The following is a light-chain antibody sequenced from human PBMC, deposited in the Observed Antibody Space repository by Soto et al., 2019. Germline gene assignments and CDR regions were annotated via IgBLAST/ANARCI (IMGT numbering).Light chain of an antibody. CDR3: CSYAGSYTLWV. CDR1: SSDVGGYNY. Sequence: QSVLTQPRSVSGSPGQSVTISCTGTSSDVGGYNYVSWYQQYPGKAPKVIIYDVNKRPSGVPDRFSGSKSGNTASLTITGLQAEDEADYYCCSYAGSYTLWVFGGGTKVTVL. V-gene: IGLV2-11*01. CDR2: DVN. J-gene: IGLJ3*02.